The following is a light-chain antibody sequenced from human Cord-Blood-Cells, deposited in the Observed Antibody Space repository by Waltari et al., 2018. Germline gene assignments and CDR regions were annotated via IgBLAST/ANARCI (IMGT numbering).Light chain of an antibody. CDR2: DVS. CDR3: SSSASSSTWV. V-gene: IGLV2-14*01. J-gene: IGLJ3*02. CDR1: SSDVGGYNY. Sequence: QSALTQPASVSGSPGQSITISCTGTSSDVGGYNYVSWYQQHPGNAPKLMIYDVSKRPSRVSHRFSGSKSGNTASLTISGLQAEDEADYYCSSSASSSTWVFGGGTKLTVL.